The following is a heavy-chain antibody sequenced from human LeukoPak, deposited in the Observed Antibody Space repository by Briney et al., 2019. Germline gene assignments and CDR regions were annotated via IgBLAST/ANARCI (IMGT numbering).Heavy chain of an antibody. CDR1: GYTFTGYY. CDR2: INPNSGGT. Sequence: ASVKVSCKASGYTFTGYYMHWVLQAPGQGLEWMGRINPNSGGTNYAQKFQGRVTMTRDTSISTAYMVLSRLRSDDTAVYYCGKTYYYDSSGIDWGQGTLVTVSS. J-gene: IGHJ4*02. V-gene: IGHV1-2*06. CDR3: GKTYYYDSSGID. D-gene: IGHD3-22*01.